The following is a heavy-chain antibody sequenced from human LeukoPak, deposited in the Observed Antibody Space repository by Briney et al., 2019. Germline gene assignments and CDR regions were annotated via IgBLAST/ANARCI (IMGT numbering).Heavy chain of an antibody. Sequence: GRSLRLSCAASGFSFSNYGMHWVLQAPGKGLEWVTVISYDETYKDYADSVKGRFTISRDNSKNALYLRMNSLRLEDTAVYYCAKANAREFDYWGQGTLVTVSS. CDR2: ISYDETYK. D-gene: IGHD3-10*01. CDR1: GFSFSNYG. CDR3: AKANAREFDY. J-gene: IGHJ4*02. V-gene: IGHV3-30*18.